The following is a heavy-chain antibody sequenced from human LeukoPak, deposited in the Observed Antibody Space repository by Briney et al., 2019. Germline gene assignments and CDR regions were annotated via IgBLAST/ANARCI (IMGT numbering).Heavy chain of an antibody. J-gene: IGHJ3*02. CDR3: AKAVRGVIGAFDI. V-gene: IGHV4-61*01. Sequence: SETLSLTCTVSGGSVSSGSYYWSWIRQPPGKGLEWIGYIYYSGSTNYNPSLKSRVTISVDTSKNQFSLKLSSVTAADTAVYYCAKAVRGVIGAFDIWGQGTMVTVSS. CDR1: GGSVSSGSYY. CDR2: IYYSGST. D-gene: IGHD3-10*01.